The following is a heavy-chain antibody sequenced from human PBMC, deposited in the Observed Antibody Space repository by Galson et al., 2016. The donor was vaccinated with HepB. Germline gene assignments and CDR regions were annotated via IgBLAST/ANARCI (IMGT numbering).Heavy chain of an antibody. CDR1: GDSISSYF. D-gene: IGHD6-19*01. Sequence: LSLTCSVSGDSISSYFWSWIRQPPGKGLEWIGSIYYNEGANYNPSLKSRLTISVDTSKNQFSLRLSSVTAADTAIYYCARAPYSVAEFNWFDPWGQGTLVTVSP. V-gene: IGHV4-59*01. CDR3: ARAPYSVAEFNWFDP. J-gene: IGHJ5*02. CDR2: IYYNEGA.